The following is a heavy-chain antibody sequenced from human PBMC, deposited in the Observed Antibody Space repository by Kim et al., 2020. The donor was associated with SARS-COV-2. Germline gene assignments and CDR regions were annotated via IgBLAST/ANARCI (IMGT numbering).Heavy chain of an antibody. Sequence: ASVKVSCKASGYTLTTYGVSWVRQAPGQGLEWMGWISTYNGNTNYAQKLQGRVTMTTDASTNTAYMELRSLRSDDTAVYYCTRVPPPGYRSRILFDPWGQ. D-gene: IGHD6-13*01. CDR1: GYTLTTYG. J-gene: IGHJ5*02. CDR3: TRVPPPGYRSRILFDP. V-gene: IGHV1-18*01. CDR2: ISTYNGNT.